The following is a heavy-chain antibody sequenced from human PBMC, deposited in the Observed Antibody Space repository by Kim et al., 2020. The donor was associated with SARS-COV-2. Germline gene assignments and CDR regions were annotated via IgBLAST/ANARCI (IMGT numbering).Heavy chain of an antibody. CDR1: GFTFSSYG. Sequence: GGSLRLSCAASGFTFSSYGMHWVRQAPGKGLEWVAVIWYDGSNKYYADSVKGRFTISRDNSKNTLYLQMNSLRAEDTAVYYCARVMGDRRYCSSTSCYILELPLDYWGQGTLVTVSS. V-gene: IGHV3-33*01. CDR3: ARVMGDRRYCSSTSCYILELPLDY. CDR2: IWYDGSNK. D-gene: IGHD2-2*02. J-gene: IGHJ4*02.